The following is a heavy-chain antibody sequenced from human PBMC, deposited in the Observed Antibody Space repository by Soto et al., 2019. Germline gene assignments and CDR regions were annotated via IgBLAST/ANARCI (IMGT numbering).Heavy chain of an antibody. Sequence: PQASVKVSFKASGGTFSSYAISWVRQAPGQGLEWMGGIIPIFGTANYAQKFQGRVTITADESTSTAYMELSSLRSEDTAVYYCASLIFGVAPPPPYYYGMDVWGQGTTVTVSS. CDR3: ASLIFGVAPPPPYYYGMDV. CDR1: GGTFSSYA. J-gene: IGHJ6*02. CDR2: IIPIFGTA. V-gene: IGHV1-69*13. D-gene: IGHD3-3*01.